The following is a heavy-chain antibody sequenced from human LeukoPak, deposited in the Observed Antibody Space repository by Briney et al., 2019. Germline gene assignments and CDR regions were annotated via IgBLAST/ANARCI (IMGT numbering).Heavy chain of an antibody. D-gene: IGHD2-8*01. CDR3: ARVFCVHGVCYTGDWFDP. CDR2: IYYSGST. J-gene: IGHJ5*02. V-gene: IGHV4-59*01. Sequence: SETLSLTCTVSGGSISSYYWSWIRQPPGKGLEWIGYIYYSGSTNYNPSLKSRVTISVDTSKNQFSLKLSSVTAADTAVYYCARVFCVHGVCYTGDWFDPWGQGTLVTVSS. CDR1: GGSISSYY.